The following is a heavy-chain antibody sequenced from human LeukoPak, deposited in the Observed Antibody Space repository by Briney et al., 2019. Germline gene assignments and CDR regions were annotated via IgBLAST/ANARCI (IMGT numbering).Heavy chain of an antibody. Sequence: SETLSLTCTVSGGSISSYYWSWIRQPPGKGLEWIGYIYYSGSTNYNPSLKSRVTISVDTSKNQFSLKLSSVTAADTAVYYCARVEPYYYGSGSYFNAFDIWGQGTMVTVSS. CDR3: ARVEPYYYGSGSYFNAFDI. CDR1: GGSISSYY. V-gene: IGHV4-59*01. J-gene: IGHJ3*02. D-gene: IGHD3-10*01. CDR2: IYYSGST.